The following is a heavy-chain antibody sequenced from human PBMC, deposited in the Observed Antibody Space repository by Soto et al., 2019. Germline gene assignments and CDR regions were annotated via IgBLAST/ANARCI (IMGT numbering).Heavy chain of an antibody. V-gene: IGHV1-18*01. CDR3: ARDHQRDVNYCSSTSCSGSDWFDP. J-gene: IGHJ5*02. CDR1: GYTFTSYG. D-gene: IGHD2-2*01. Sequence: QVQLVQSGAEVKKPGASVKVSCKASGYTFTSYGISWVRQAPGQGLEWMGWISAYNGNTNYAQKLQGRVTMTTATSTSTAYMELRSLISDDTAVYYCARDHQRDVNYCSSTSCSGSDWFDPWGQGTLVTVSS. CDR2: ISAYNGNT.